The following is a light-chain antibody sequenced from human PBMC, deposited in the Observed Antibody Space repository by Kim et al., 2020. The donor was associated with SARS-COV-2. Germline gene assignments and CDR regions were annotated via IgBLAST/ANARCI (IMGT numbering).Light chain of an antibody. V-gene: IGKV3-20*01. CDR1: QTVNGNS. CDR2: GAS. J-gene: IGKJ1*01. CDR3: QQYGDSPPT. Sequence: SPGDRVTLSCRASQTVNGNSLAWYQQKPGQPPRILIFGASTRAAGIPDRFSGSGSGTDFSLTIARLEPEDFAVYCCQQYGDSPPTFGRGTKVDIK.